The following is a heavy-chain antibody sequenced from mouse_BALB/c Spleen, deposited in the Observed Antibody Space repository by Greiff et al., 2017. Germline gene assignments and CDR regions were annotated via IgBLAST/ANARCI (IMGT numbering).Heavy chain of an antibody. CDR2: ISSGGGST. CDR1: GFAFSSYD. J-gene: IGHJ2*01. V-gene: IGHV5-12-1*01. CDR3: ARHNYYGSSPYYFDY. D-gene: IGHD1-1*01. Sequence: EVKLVESGGGLVKPGGSLKLSCAASGFAFSSYDMSWVRQTPEKRLEWVAYISSGGGSTYYPDTVKGRFTISRDNAKNTLYLQMSSLKSEDTAMYYCARHNYYGSSPYYFDYWGQGTTLTVSS.